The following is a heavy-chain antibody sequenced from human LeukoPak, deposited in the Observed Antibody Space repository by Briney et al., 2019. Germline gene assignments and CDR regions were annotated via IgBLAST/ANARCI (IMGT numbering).Heavy chain of an antibody. CDR3: AQEEYSYGYFVRNNWFDP. V-gene: IGHV3-23*01. CDR2: ISGSDGST. CDR1: GFTFSSYA. Sequence: GGSLRLSCAASGFTFSSYAMSWVRQAPGKGLEWVSRISGSDGSTYYADSVKGRFIISRDSSKNTLYLQMNSLRAEDTAVYFCAQEEYSYGYFVRNNWFDPWGQGTLVTVSS. J-gene: IGHJ5*02. D-gene: IGHD5-18*01.